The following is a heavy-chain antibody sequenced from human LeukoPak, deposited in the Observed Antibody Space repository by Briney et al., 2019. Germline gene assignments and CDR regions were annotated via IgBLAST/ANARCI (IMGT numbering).Heavy chain of an antibody. J-gene: IGHJ4*01. V-gene: IGHV3-48*01. D-gene: IGHD5-12*01. CDR2: IGISSGNT. CDR1: GFNFIDYS. CDR3: ARDHRYAFDN. Sequence: LGGSLRLSCAASGFNFIDYSMNWVRQAPGKGLEWISYIGISSGNTKYAVSVKGRFTISRDKARNSLYLQMNSLRVEDTAMYYCARDHRYAFDNWGHGTLVTVSS.